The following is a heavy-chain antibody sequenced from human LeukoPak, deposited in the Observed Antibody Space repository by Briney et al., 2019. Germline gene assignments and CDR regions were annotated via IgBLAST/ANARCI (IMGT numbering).Heavy chain of an antibody. D-gene: IGHD6-19*01. V-gene: IGHV3-53*01. CDR1: GFSVSSNY. CDR2: IYSGSST. CDR3: ARVRFPEYSGGWYFDY. J-gene: IGHJ4*02. Sequence: PPGGSLRLSCAASGFSVSSNYMSWVRQAPGMGLEWVSVIYSGSSTNYADSVKGRFTISRDNSKNTLHLQMNSLRAEDTAVYYCARVRFPEYSGGWYFDYWGQGTLVTVSS.